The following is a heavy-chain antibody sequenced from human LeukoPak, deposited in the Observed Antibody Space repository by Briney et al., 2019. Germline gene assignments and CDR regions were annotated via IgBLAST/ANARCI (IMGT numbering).Heavy chain of an antibody. CDR2: ISYDGSNK. D-gene: IGHD3-22*01. CDR3: AKDPYDSSGYYFPGAFDI. J-gene: IGHJ3*02. V-gene: IGHV3-30*18. Sequence: GRSLRLSCAASGFTFSSYGMHWVRQAPGKGLEWVAVISYDGSNKYYVDSVKGRFTISRDNSKNTLYLQMNSLRAEDTAVYYCAKDPYDSSGYYFPGAFDIWGQGTMVTVSS. CDR1: GFTFSSYG.